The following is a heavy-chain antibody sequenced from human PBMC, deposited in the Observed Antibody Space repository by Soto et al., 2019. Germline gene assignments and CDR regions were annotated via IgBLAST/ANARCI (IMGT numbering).Heavy chain of an antibody. CDR2: ISYSGST. CDR1: AGLTRPGANH. Sequence: YTVSAGLTRPGANHWCRLRQPPGKGLEWIGSISYSGSTYYNPSLKSRVTISVDTSKNQFSLKLSSVTAVDTAVYYCARHRVSGSSWYLNNWFDPWGQGTLVTVS. D-gene: IGHD6-13*01. V-gene: IGHV4-39*01. J-gene: IGHJ5*02. CDR3: ARHRVSGSSWYLNNWFDP.